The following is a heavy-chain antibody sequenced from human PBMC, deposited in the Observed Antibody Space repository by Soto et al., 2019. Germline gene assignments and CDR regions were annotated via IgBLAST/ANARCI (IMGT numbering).Heavy chain of an antibody. CDR1: GYTFTDYY. V-gene: IGHV1-2*02. CDR2: MNPKSGGA. Sequence: ASVKVSCKTSGYTFTDYYTHWVRQAAGQGLEWMGWMNPKSGGAYFAQKFQGRVTLTRDTSIGTAYIEVNSLTSDDTAVYFCTRENIENSDGLYDACDIWGQGTTVTVSS. CDR3: TRENIENSDGLYDACDI. J-gene: IGHJ3*02. D-gene: IGHD5-18*01.